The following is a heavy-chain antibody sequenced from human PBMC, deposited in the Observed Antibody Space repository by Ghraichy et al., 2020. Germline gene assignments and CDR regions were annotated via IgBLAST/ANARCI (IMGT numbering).Heavy chain of an antibody. Sequence: SETLSLTCTVSGGSISSYYWSWIRQPPGKGLEWIGYIYYSGSTNYNPSLKSRVTISVDTSKNQFSLKLSSVTAADTAVYYCARGPHVVPAATFDYWGQGTLVTVSS. D-gene: IGHD2-2*01. CDR3: ARGPHVVPAATFDY. CDR2: IYYSGST. V-gene: IGHV4-59*01. J-gene: IGHJ4*02. CDR1: GGSISSYY.